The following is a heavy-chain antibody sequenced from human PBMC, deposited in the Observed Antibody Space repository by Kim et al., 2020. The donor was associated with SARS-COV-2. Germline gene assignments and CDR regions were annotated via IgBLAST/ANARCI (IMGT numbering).Heavy chain of an antibody. V-gene: IGHV4-31*03. CDR1: GGSISSGGYY. J-gene: IGHJ3*02. Sequence: SETLSLTCTVSGGSISSGGYYWSWIRQHPGKGLEWIGYIYYSGSTYYNPSLKSRVTISVDTSKNQFSLKLSSVTAADTAVYYCARVWPTVNDDAFDIWGQGTMVTVSS. CDR2: IYYSGST. CDR3: ARVWPTVNDDAFDI. D-gene: IGHD4-17*01.